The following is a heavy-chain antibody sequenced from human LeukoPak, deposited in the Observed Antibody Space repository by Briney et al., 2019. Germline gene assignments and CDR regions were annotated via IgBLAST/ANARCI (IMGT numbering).Heavy chain of an antibody. CDR1: GFTFSSYA. J-gene: IGHJ4*02. D-gene: IGHD7-27*01. Sequence: GGSLRLSCAASGFTFSSYAVHWVRQAPGKGLEWVAVISYDGSNKYYADSVKSRFTISRDNSKNTLYLQMNSLRAGDTAVYYCAREASGSIWGDDWGYFDYWGQGTLVTVSS. CDR3: AREASGSIWGDDWGYFDY. V-gene: IGHV3-30*04. CDR2: ISYDGSNK.